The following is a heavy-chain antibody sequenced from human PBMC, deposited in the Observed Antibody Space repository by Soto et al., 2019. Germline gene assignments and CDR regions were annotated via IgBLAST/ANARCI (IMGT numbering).Heavy chain of an antibody. Sequence: GASVKVSCKASGVSFSRYIFAWVRQAPGQGLEWMGGTIPMFATAQYAQKLQGRVTITADESASTVYMDLTSLTSDDTAVYYCARGLFGQQWLVGFDTWGQGTLVTVSS. V-gene: IGHV1-69*13. CDR3: ARGLFGQQWLVGFDT. CDR2: TIPMFATA. D-gene: IGHD6-19*01. CDR1: GVSFSRYI. J-gene: IGHJ4*02.